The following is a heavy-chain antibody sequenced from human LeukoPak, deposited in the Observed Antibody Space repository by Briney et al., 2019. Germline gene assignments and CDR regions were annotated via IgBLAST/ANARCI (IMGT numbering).Heavy chain of an antibody. Sequence: PSETLSLTCTVSGDSISNRISYWAWVRQPPGKGLEWIATIHYSGATYYNPSLKSRVTISVDTSNIQFSLRVISVTAADAAVYYCARYRSGDYQGSRFFDYWGQGTLVTVSS. CDR1: GDSISNRISY. J-gene: IGHJ4*02. CDR3: ARYRSGDYQGSRFFDY. V-gene: IGHV4-39*01. CDR2: IHYSGAT. D-gene: IGHD4-17*01.